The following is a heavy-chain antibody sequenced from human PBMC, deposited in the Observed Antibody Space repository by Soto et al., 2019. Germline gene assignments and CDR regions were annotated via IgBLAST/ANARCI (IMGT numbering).Heavy chain of an antibody. J-gene: IGHJ4*02. CDR3: ARDDGIRRDGYNLRPSSY. Sequence: QVQLVQSGAEVKKPGSSVKVSCKASGGTFSSYTISWVRQAPGQGLEWMGRIIPILGIANYAQKFQGRVTITADKSTSTAYMELSRLRSEDTAVYYCARDDGIRRDGYNLRPSSYWGQGTLVTVSS. CDR2: IIPILGIA. CDR1: GGTFSSYT. D-gene: IGHD5-12*01. V-gene: IGHV1-69*08.